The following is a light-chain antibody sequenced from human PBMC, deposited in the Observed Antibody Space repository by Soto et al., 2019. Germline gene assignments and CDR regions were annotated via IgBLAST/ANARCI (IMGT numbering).Light chain of an antibody. J-gene: IGLJ2*01. CDR1: SSDVGSYNL. V-gene: IGLV2-23*01. CDR2: EGS. Sequence: QSALTQPASVSGSPGQSITLSFTGTSSDVGSYNLVSWYQQHPGKAPKLMIYEGSKRPSGVSNRLSGSKSGNTASLTISGLQAEDEADYYCCSYAGSSTLVFGGGTKLTVL. CDR3: CSYAGSSTLV.